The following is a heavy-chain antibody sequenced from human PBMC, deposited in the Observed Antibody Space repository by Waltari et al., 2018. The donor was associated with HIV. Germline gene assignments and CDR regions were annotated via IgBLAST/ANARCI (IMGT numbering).Heavy chain of an antibody. CDR1: GFTFGDYA. J-gene: IGHJ4*02. Sequence: EVHLVESGGGLEQPGRSLRPSCTASGFTFGDYAMSCVRQAPGKGLEWVGFIISKGYGGTTEYAASVKGRFTISRDDSKSIAYLQMNSLKTEDTAVYYCTRDAYCGGDCSVYWGQGTLVTVSS. CDR3: TRDAYCGGDCSVY. V-gene: IGHV3-49*04. CDR2: IISKGYGGTT. D-gene: IGHD2-21*02.